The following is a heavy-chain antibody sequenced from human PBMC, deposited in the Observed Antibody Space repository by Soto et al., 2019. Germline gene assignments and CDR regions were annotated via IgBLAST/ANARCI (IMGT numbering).Heavy chain of an antibody. J-gene: IGHJ4*02. CDR2: ISGSDGST. D-gene: IGHD3-10*01. CDR3: ARLYGSGSYYPFDY. V-gene: IGHV3-23*01. CDR1: GFTFSSYA. Sequence: EVQLLESGGGLVQPGGSLRLSCVASGFTFSSYALTWVRQAPGKGLEWVSSISGSDGSTYYADSVKGRFTISRDNSKDTLYLQMNSLRAEDTAVYYCARLYGSGSYYPFDYWGQGTLVTVSS.